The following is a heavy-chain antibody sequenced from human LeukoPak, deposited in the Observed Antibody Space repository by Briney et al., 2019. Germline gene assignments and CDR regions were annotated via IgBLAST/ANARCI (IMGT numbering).Heavy chain of an antibody. Sequence: GGSPRLSCAASGFTFSSYAMSWVRQAPGKGLEWVSAISGSGGSTYYADSVKGRFTISRDNSKNTLYLQMNSLRAEDTAVYYCAKNPTVLLWFGELSTTVPYYFDYWGQGTLVTVSS. D-gene: IGHD3-10*01. CDR2: ISGSGGST. CDR3: AKNPTVLLWFGELSTTVPYYFDY. CDR1: GFTFSSYA. V-gene: IGHV3-23*01. J-gene: IGHJ4*02.